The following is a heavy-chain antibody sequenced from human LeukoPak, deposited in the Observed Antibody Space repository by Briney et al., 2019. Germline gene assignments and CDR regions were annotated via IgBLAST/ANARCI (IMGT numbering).Heavy chain of an antibody. D-gene: IGHD2-2*02. V-gene: IGHV4-61*02. CDR3: ARGGCSSTSCYTHSFDY. J-gene: IGHJ4*02. CDR2: IDAGGST. Sequence: PSETLSLTCTVSGGSISSGGSIGSFYWSWIRQPAGKGLEWIGRIDAGGSTNYNPSLRGRVTMSVDTSKNQFSLKLSSVTAADTAVYYCARGGCSSTSCYTHSFDYWGQGTLVTVSS. CDR1: GGSISSGGSIGSFY.